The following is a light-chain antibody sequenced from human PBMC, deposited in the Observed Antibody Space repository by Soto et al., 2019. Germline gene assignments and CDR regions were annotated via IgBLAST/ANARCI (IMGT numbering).Light chain of an antibody. CDR3: QQYYSYPS. V-gene: IGKV3-15*01. Sequence: EIVMTQSPATLSVSPGERATLSCRASQSVTSNLAWYQQKPGRAPRLLIYGASTRATGIPARFSGSGSGTEFTLTISNLQSEDFALYYCQQYYSYPSFGQGTKLEIK. CDR1: QSVTSN. J-gene: IGKJ2*01. CDR2: GAS.